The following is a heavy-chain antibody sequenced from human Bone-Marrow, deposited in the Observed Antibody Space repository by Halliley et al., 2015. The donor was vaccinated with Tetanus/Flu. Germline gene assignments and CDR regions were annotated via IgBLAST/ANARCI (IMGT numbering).Heavy chain of an antibody. CDR1: GFTFSKYG. J-gene: IGHJ3*02. Sequence: SLRLSCAASGFTFSKYGMHWVRQAPSKGLQWVAGMSYDGNDQYYLDTVKGRFSISRDISKNTLFLQMNSLTTEDTAVYYCAKAMSRYCSSTNCLADVFDMWGQGTTVTVSS. CDR3: AKAMSRYCSSTNCLADVFDM. CDR2: MSYDGNDQ. V-gene: IGHV3-30*18. D-gene: IGHD2-2*01.